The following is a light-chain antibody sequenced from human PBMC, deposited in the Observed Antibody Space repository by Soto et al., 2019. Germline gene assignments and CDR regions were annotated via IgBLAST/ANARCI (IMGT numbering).Light chain of an antibody. J-gene: IGKJ1*01. CDR2: GAS. CDR3: QQYGNSPWT. V-gene: IGKV3-20*01. CDR1: QSVSSSY. Sequence: DIVLTQSPGTLSLSPGERATLSCRASQSVSSSYLAWYQHRPGQAPRLLIFGASSRATGIPDRFSGTGSGTDFTLTISRLEPEDFAVYYCQQYGNSPWTFGQGTKVDIK.